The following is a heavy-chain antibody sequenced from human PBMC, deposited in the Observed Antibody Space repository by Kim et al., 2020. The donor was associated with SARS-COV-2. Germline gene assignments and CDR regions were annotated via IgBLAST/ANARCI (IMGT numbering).Heavy chain of an antibody. V-gene: IGHV3-48*02. Sequence: GGSLRLSCATSGFTFSAYDMNWVRQAPGKGLEWLSFITKSSTTIYYAVFVEGLFTISRDNAKNSLFLQMNSLRDEDTALYYCVRDRMGGGFDMWGHGSMV. J-gene: IGHJ3*02. CDR3: VRDRMGGGFDM. CDR2: ITKSSTTI. D-gene: IGHD3-16*01. CDR1: GFTFSAYD.